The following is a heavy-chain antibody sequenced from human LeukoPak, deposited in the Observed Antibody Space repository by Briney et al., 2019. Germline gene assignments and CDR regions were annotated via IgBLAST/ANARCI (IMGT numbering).Heavy chain of an antibody. Sequence: PGGSLRLSCAASGFTFSSYSMNWVRQAPGKGLEWLSYTSGSSSTIYYADSVKGRFTISRDNAKNSLYLQMDSLRAEDTAVYYCARESLGYCSGSTCYYFYMDFWGKGTTVTVSS. J-gene: IGHJ6*03. CDR2: TSGSSSTI. V-gene: IGHV3-48*04. CDR1: GFTFSSYS. CDR3: ARESLGYCSGSTCYYFYMDF. D-gene: IGHD2-15*01.